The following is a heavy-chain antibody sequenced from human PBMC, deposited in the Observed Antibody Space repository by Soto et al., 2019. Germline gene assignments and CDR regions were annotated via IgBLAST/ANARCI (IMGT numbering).Heavy chain of an antibody. D-gene: IGHD2-2*01. CDR3: AKRNIVVVPAAMPDGV. CDR1: GFTFSSYA. Sequence: GGSLRLSCAASGFTFSSYAMSWVRQAPGKGLEWVSAISGSGGSTYYADSVKGRFTISRDNSNNTLYLQMNSLRAEDTAVYYCAKRNIVVVPAAMPDGVWGKGTTVTVSS. J-gene: IGHJ6*04. V-gene: IGHV3-23*01. CDR2: ISGSGGST.